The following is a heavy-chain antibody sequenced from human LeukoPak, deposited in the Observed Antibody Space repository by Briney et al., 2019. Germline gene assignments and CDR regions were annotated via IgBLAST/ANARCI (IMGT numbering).Heavy chain of an antibody. CDR1: GDSISSTSYY. Sequence: SETLSLTCSVSGDSISSTSYYWGWIPLSPGKGLEWIATVHYGENTYYNPSLKSRITISVDTSKNQFSLRLNSVTAADAAVYYCAMDASVVERFDYWGRGRLVIVSS. V-gene: IGHV4-39*01. CDR3: AMDASVVERFDY. J-gene: IGHJ4*02. CDR2: VHYGENT. D-gene: IGHD2-21*01.